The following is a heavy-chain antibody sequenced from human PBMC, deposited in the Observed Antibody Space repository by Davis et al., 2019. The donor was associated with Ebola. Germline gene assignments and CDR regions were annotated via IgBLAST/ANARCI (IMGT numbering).Heavy chain of an antibody. CDR3: AKSLVVAATR. V-gene: IGHV3-30*18. J-gene: IGHJ4*02. CDR1: GFTFSSYG. CDR2: ISYDGSNK. D-gene: IGHD2-15*01. Sequence: GESLKISCAASGFTFSSYGMHWVRQAPGKGLEWVAVISYDGSNKYYADSVKGRFTISRDNSKNTLYLQMNSLRAEDTAVYYCAKSLVVAATRWGQGTLVTVSS.